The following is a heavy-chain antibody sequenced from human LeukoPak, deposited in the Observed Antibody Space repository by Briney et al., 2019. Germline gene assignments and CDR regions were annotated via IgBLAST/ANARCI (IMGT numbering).Heavy chain of an antibody. Sequence: TPSETLSLTCTVSGGSISSYYWSWIRQAPGKGLEWIGYIYYSGSTNYNPSLKSRVTISVDTSKNQFSLKLSSVTAADTAVYYCARALYSSSPFDYGGQGTLVTVSS. D-gene: IGHD6-13*01. CDR2: IYYSGST. CDR3: ARALYSSSPFDY. CDR1: GGSISSYY. V-gene: IGHV4-59*01. J-gene: IGHJ4*02.